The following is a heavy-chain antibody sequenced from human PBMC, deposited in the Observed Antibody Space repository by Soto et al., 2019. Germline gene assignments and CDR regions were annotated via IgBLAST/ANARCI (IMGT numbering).Heavy chain of an antibody. V-gene: IGHV1-69*06. Sequence: ASVKVSCKASGGTFSSYAISWVRQAPGQGLEWMGGIIPIFGTANYARRFQGRVTITADKSTSTAYMELRSLRSEDTAVYYCARGTRSGSYYYYGLDVWGQGTTVTVSS. CDR1: GGTFSSYA. CDR3: ARGTRSGSYYYYGLDV. J-gene: IGHJ6*02. CDR2: IIPIFGTA. D-gene: IGHD1-26*01.